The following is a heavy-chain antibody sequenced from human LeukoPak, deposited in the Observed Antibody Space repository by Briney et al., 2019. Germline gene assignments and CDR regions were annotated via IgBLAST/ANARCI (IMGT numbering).Heavy chain of an antibody. V-gene: IGHV3-7*01. CDR2: IKQDGSEK. CDR3: ARFVRQVVVAASWFDP. D-gene: IGHD2-15*01. Sequence: GGSLRLSCAASGFTFSSYWMSWVRQAPGKGREWVANIKQDGSEKYYLDYVKGRFTISRDNAKNSLYLQMNSLRAEDTAVDYCARFVRQVVVAASWFDPWGQGTLVTVSS. J-gene: IGHJ5*02. CDR1: GFTFSSYW.